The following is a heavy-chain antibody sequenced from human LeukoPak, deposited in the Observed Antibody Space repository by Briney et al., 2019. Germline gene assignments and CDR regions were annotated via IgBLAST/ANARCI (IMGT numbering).Heavy chain of an antibody. V-gene: IGHV3-30*02. CDR1: GFTYSNYG. CDR3: TKSYIYGFDY. J-gene: IGHJ4*02. CDR2: IHYDGSDK. D-gene: IGHD5-18*01. Sequence: GGSLSLPCAASGFTYSNYGMHWLRQAPGKGLEWVAFIHYDGSDKYYADSVKGRFTISRDNSKNTLHLQMNSLSPEDMAVYYCTKSYIYGFDYWGQGTLVTVSS.